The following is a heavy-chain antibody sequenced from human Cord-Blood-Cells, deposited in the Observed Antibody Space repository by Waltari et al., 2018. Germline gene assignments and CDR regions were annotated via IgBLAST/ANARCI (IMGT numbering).Heavy chain of an antibody. J-gene: IGHJ3*02. CDR1: AYTFTGYS. Sequence: VQLVQPGAEVKKPGASVKVSCKASAYTFTGYSTPWVRPAPGQGLEWMGRVNPNSGGTNYAQKFQGRVTMTRDTSISTAYMELSRLRSDDTAVYYCASGGPYSGSYFAFDIWGQGTMVTVSS. CDR3: ASGGPYSGSYFAFDI. CDR2: VNPNSGGT. D-gene: IGHD1-26*01. V-gene: IGHV1-2*06.